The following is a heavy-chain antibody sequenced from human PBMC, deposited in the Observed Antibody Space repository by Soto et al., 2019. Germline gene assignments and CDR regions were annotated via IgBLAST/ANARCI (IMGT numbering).Heavy chain of an antibody. CDR1: AFTLSQHW. Sequence: GGSLRLSCEASAFTLSQHWVTWVRQGPGKGLEWVANVNLGGTEKNYVDSGKGRFTISRDNAKNLVYLQMNSLRAEDTAISYCTRGHYGMDVWGQGTTVTVSS. J-gene: IGHJ6*02. V-gene: IGHV3-7*05. CDR3: TRGHYGMDV. CDR2: VNLGGTEK.